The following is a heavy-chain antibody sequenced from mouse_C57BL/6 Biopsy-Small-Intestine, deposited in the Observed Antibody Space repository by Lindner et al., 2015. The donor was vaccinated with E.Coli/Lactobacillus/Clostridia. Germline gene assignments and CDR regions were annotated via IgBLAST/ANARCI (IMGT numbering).Heavy chain of an antibody. CDR1: GYPFTDYY. Sequence: VQLQESGPELVKPGASVKMSCQASGYPFTDYYIHWVKQSRGKSLEWIGYFHPDSGGYGYNQKFKDKATLTVDWSSSTAYMELRSLTSEDTAVYYCAREKSTEGFSYWGQGTLVTVSA. J-gene: IGHJ3*01. D-gene: IGHD5-1*01. CDR2: FHPDSGGY. CDR3: AREKSTEGFSY. V-gene: IGHV1-34*01.